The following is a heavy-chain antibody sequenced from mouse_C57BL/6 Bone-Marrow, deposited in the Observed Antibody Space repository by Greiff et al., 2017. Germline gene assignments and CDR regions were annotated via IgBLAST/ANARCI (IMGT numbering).Heavy chain of an antibody. CDR2: IDPENGDT. CDR1: GFNIKDDY. V-gene: IGHV14-4*01. CDR3: TTRLQDYYAIDY. Sequence: EVQLVESGAELVRPGASVKLSCTASGFNIKDDYMHWVKQRPEQGLEWIGWIDPENGDTEYASKFQGKATITADTSSNTAYLQLSSLTSEDTAVYYCTTRLQDYYAIDYWGQGTSVTVSS. J-gene: IGHJ4*01. D-gene: IGHD2-2*01.